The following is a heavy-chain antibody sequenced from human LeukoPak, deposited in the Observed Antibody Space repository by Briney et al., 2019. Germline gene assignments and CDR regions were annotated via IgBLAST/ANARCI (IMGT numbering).Heavy chain of an antibody. J-gene: IGHJ4*02. V-gene: IGHV3-23*01. Sequence: GGSLRLSCAASGFTFSSYAMSWVRQAPGKGLEWVSGISGSGGSTYYADSVKGRFTISRDNSKNTLYLQMNSLRDEDTAVYYCATGPRPQVPRAPFAHGGQGTRVTVSS. CDR3: ATGPRPQVPRAPFAH. D-gene: IGHD3-10*01. CDR2: ISGSGGST. CDR1: GFTFSSYA.